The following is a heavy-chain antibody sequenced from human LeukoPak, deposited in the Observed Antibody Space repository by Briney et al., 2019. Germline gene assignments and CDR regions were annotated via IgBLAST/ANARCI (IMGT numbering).Heavy chain of an antibody. CDR2: ISSSSNFI. D-gene: IGHD5-24*01. J-gene: IGHJ4*02. CDR3: AMATWVGGLDY. Sequence: GGSLRLSCAASGFTFSSYSMNWVRQAPGKGLEWVSSISSSSNFIYYADSVKGRFTISRDNAKNSLYLQMNSLRAEDTAVYYCAMATWVGGLDYWGQGTLVTVSS. V-gene: IGHV3-21*01. CDR1: GFTFSSYS.